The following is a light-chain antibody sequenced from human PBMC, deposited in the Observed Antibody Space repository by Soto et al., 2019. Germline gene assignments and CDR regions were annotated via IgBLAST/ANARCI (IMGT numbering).Light chain of an antibody. CDR2: GAS. J-gene: IGKJ4*01. CDR1: QSISSY. Sequence: DIQMTQSPSSLSASVGDRVTITCRASQSISSYLNWYQQKPGKAPKLLIYGASSLDTGVPSRFSGSGSGTDFTLTINSLQPEDIGTYYCQQNDSNPLTFGGGTKVEIK. CDR3: QQNDSNPLT. V-gene: IGKV1-39*01.